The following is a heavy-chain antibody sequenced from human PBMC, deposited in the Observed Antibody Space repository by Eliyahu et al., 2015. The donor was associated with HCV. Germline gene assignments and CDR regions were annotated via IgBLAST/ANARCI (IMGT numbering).Heavy chain of an antibody. Sequence: QLQPQESGPRLVKPSETLSLTCTVSGDSISSSNYYWGWIRQPPGKGLEWIGSFSYSGMTYYNPSLRSRVTISVDTSKTQFSLKLYSVTAADTAVYYCARGYSGDAMDVWGQGTTVTVSS. V-gene: IGHV4-39*01. D-gene: IGHD1-1*01. CDR2: FSYSGMT. CDR1: GDSISSSNYY. J-gene: IGHJ6*02. CDR3: ARGYSGDAMDV.